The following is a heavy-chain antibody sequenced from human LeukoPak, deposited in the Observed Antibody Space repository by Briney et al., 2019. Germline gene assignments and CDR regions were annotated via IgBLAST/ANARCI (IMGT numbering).Heavy chain of an antibody. CDR1: VGSFSGYY. CDR2: INHSGST. J-gene: IGHJ5*02. V-gene: IGHV4-34*01. Sequence: SETLSLTCALYVGSFSGYYWSWIRQPPGKGLECIGEINHSGSTNYNPSLKSRVTISVDTSKNQFSLKLSSVTAADTAVYYCARGRPNWFDPWGQGTLVTVSS. CDR3: ARGRPNWFDP.